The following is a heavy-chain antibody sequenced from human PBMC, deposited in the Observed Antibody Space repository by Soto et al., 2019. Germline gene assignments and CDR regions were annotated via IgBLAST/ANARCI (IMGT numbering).Heavy chain of an antibody. D-gene: IGHD2-15*01. CDR1: GFTFTSSA. Sequence: QMQLVQSGPEVKNPGTSVKVSCKASGFTFTSSAVKWVRQARGQRLEWIGWIVVGSGNTNYAQKFQERVTITWDMSTSAAYMELRSLRSEDTAVYYCAAEPYCSGYGEFDPGGQGTLVTVSS. CDR3: AAEPYCSGYGEFDP. V-gene: IGHV1-58*01. CDR2: IVVGSGNT. J-gene: IGHJ5*02.